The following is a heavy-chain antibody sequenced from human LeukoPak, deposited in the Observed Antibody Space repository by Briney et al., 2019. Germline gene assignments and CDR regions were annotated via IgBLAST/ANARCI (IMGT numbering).Heavy chain of an antibody. V-gene: IGHV5-51*01. CDR1: GYSFTSYW. CDR3: ARHGSGVGYCSSTSCSRNWFDP. Sequence: GESLKISCKGSGYSFTSYWIGWVRQMPGKGLEWMGIIYPGDSDTRYSPSFQGQVTISADKSISTAYLQWSSLKASDTAMYYCARHGSGVGYCSSTSCSRNWFDPWGQGTLVTVSS. D-gene: IGHD2-2*01. CDR2: IYPGDSDT. J-gene: IGHJ5*02.